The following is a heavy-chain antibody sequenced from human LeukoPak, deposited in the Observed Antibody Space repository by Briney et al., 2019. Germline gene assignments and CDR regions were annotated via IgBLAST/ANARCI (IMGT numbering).Heavy chain of an antibody. Sequence: PSETLSLTCTVSGGSLSSYYWSWIRQPPGKGLEWIGYIYYSGSTNYNPSLKSRVTISVDTSKNQFSLKLSSVTAADTAVYYCARLDTIFGVVINDYYMDVWGKGTTVTVSS. D-gene: IGHD3-3*01. CDR3: ARLDTIFGVVINDYYMDV. CDR2: IYYSGST. J-gene: IGHJ6*03. CDR1: GGSLSSYY. V-gene: IGHV4-59*01.